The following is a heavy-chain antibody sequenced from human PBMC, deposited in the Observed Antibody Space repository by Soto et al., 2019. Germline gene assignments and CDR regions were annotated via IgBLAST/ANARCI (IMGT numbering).Heavy chain of an antibody. CDR3: ARYIVATTYYFDY. J-gene: IGHJ4*02. CDR2: IYYSGST. V-gene: IGHV4-31*03. Sequence: QVQLQESGPGLVKPSQTLSLTCTVSGGSISSGGYYWSWIRQHPGKGLEWIGYIYYSGSTYYNPSLKGRITISVNTAKNPFSLKLGSVAAADTAGYYCARYIVATTYYFDYWGQGTLVTVSS. D-gene: IGHD5-12*01. CDR1: GGSISSGGYY.